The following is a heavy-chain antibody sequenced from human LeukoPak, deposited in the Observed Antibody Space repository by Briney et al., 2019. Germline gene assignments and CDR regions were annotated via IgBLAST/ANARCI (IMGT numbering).Heavy chain of an antibody. CDR1: GGSISGYY. CDR2: IYTSGST. Sequence: SEILSLTCTVSGGSISGYYWSWIRQPAGKGLEWIGRIYTSGSTNYNPSLKSRVTISVDESKNQFSLKLISVTAADTAVYYCARRDNYYYYMDIWNKGTTVTVSS. J-gene: IGHJ6*03. CDR3: ARRDNYYYYMDI. V-gene: IGHV4-4*07. D-gene: IGHD5-24*01.